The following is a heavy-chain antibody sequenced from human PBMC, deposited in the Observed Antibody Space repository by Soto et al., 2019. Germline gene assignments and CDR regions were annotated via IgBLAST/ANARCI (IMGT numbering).Heavy chain of an antibody. Sequence: GXSVKVSCTAAGGPFSSYAISWVRQAPGEGLEWMGGIIPIFGTANYAQKFQGRVTITADESTSTAYMELSSLRSEDTAVYYCAPSPRQELQFSYYYGMDVCGQRTTVTVSS. CDR1: GGPFSSYA. V-gene: IGHV1-69*01. D-gene: IGHD1-26*01. J-gene: IGHJ6*02. CDR3: APSPRQELQFSYYYGMDV. CDR2: IIPIFGTA.